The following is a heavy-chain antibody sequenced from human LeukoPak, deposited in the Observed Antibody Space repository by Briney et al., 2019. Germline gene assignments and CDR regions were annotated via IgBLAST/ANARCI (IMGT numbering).Heavy chain of an antibody. D-gene: IGHD1-26*01. Sequence: SETLSLTCTVSGGSISSYYWSWIRQPPGKGLEWIGYIYYSGSTNYNPSLKSRVTISVDTSKNQFSLKLSSVTAADTAVYYCARHAESIVGATGAFDIWGQGTMVTVSS. CDR2: IYYSGST. CDR1: GGSISSYY. V-gene: IGHV4-59*08. J-gene: IGHJ3*02. CDR3: ARHAESIVGATGAFDI.